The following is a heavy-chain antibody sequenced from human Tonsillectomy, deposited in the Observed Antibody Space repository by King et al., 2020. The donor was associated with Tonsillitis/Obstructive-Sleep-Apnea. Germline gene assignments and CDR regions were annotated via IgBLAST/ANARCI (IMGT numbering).Heavy chain of an antibody. V-gene: IGHV3-73*02. CDR1: GFTFSDSS. D-gene: IGHD1-26*01. J-gene: IGHJ4*02. Sequence: VQLVESGGGLVQPGGSLKLSCAASGFTFSDSSLHWVRQASGKGLEWVGRIRSKAHSYATAYAASVKGRFTISRDDSKNTAYLQMNSLKTEDTAVYYCARIGGNYIDYWGQGTLVPVSS. CDR2: IRSKAHSYAT. CDR3: ARIGGNYIDY.